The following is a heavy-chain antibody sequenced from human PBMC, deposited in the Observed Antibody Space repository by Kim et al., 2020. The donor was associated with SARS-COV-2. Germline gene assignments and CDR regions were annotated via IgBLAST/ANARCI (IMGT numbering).Heavy chain of an antibody. CDR3: AISPKQSYYDFWSGTWSWFDP. D-gene: IGHD3-3*01. CDR1: GFTFSSYE. V-gene: IGHV3-48*03. J-gene: IGHJ5*02. CDR2: ISSSGSTI. Sequence: GGSLRLSCAASGFTFSSYEMNWVRQAPGKGLEWVSYISSSGSTIYYADSVKGRFTISRDNAKNSLYLQMNSLRAEDTAVYYCAISPKQSYYDFWSGTWSWFDPWGQGTLVTVSS.